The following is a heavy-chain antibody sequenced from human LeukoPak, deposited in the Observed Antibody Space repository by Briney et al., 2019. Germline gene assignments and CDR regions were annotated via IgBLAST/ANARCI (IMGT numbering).Heavy chain of an antibody. CDR3: ARDFGMFTISHGDAFAI. Sequence: GASVKVSRKGSGYTFDNYGISWVRQAPGQGPEWMGLISAYDGNTNYANKLQGRVTMTTDASTSTAFMELRSLTSDDTAVYFCARDFGMFTISHGDAFAIWGQGTVVTVSS. V-gene: IGHV1-18*01. D-gene: IGHD5-24*01. CDR1: GYTFDNYG. CDR2: ISAYDGNT. J-gene: IGHJ3*02.